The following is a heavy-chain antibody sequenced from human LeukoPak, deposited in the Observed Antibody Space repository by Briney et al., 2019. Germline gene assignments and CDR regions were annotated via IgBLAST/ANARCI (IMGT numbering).Heavy chain of an antibody. CDR3: AREFSLEMATITFYYGMDV. CDR1: GFSFSNAW. D-gene: IGHD5-24*01. J-gene: IGHJ6*02. CDR2: ISSSSSYI. Sequence: GGSLRLSCATSGFSFSNAWMNWVRQAPGKGLEWVSSISSSSSYIYYADSVKGRFTISRDNAKNSLYLQMNSLRAEDTAVYYCAREFSLEMATITFYYGMDVWGQGTTVTVSS. V-gene: IGHV3-21*01.